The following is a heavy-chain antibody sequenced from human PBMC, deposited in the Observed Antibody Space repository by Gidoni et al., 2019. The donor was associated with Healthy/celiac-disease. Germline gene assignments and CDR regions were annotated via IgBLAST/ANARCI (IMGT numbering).Heavy chain of an antibody. Sequence: QVQLQESGPGLVESSPPLSLTCPLSGRSISSGGYYWCWIRQPPGKGLEGIGYIYYSGSTYYNPSRKSRVTISVDTSKNQCSLKLSAVTAADTAVYYCARARWGNFDYWGQGTLVTVSS. CDR1: GRSISSGGYY. V-gene: IGHV4-30-4*01. CDR2: IYYSGST. J-gene: IGHJ4*02. D-gene: IGHD7-27*01. CDR3: ARARWGNFDY.